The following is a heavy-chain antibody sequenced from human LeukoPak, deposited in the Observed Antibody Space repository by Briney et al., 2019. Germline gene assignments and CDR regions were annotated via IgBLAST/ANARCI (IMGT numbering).Heavy chain of an antibody. CDR1: GIIFNNYA. Sequence: GGSLRLSCAGSGIIFNNYAMHWVRQPPGKGLEWVSGISWNSGSIDYADSVRGRFTISRDNAKNSLYLQMNSLRAEDTAVYYCARDFTIFGVVYGPSPIDYWGQGTLVTVSS. J-gene: IGHJ4*02. CDR3: ARDFTIFGVVYGPSPIDY. V-gene: IGHV3-9*01. D-gene: IGHD3-3*01. CDR2: ISWNSGSI.